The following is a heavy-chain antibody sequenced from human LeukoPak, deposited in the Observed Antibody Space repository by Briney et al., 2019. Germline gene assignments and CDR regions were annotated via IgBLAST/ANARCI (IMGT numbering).Heavy chain of an antibody. Sequence: GESLKISCKGSGYSFTSYWISWVRQMPGKGLEWMGRIDPSDSYTNYSPSFQGHVTISADKSISTAYLQWGSLRASDTAMYYCARIREGFGEFDYWGQGTLVTVSS. D-gene: IGHD3-10*01. CDR2: IDPSDSYT. CDR3: ARIREGFGEFDY. J-gene: IGHJ4*02. CDR1: GYSFTSYW. V-gene: IGHV5-10-1*01.